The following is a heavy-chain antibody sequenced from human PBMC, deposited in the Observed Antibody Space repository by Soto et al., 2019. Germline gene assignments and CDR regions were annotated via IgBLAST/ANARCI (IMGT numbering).Heavy chain of an antibody. Sequence: GGSLRLSCAASGFTFSSYAMSWVRQAPGKGLEWVSAISGSGGSTYYADTVKGRFTITRDNSKITLYLQMNSLRAEDTAVYYCAKGQYYDFWSGYYDYWGQGTLVTVSS. V-gene: IGHV3-23*01. D-gene: IGHD3-3*01. CDR2: ISGSGGST. CDR3: AKGQYYDFWSGYYDY. CDR1: GFTFSSYA. J-gene: IGHJ4*02.